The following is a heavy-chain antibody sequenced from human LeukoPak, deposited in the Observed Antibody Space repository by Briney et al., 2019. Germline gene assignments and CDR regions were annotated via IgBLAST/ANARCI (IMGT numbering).Heavy chain of an antibody. V-gene: IGHV4-34*01. J-gene: IGHJ5*02. CDR2: INHSGST. Sequence: SETLSLTCAVYGGSFSGYYWSWIRQPPGKGLEWIGEINHSGSTNYNPSLKSRVTISVDTSKNQFSLKLSSVTAADTAVYYCARVGCSSTSCSSWFDPWGQGTLVTVSS. CDR1: GGSFSGYY. D-gene: IGHD2-2*01. CDR3: ARVGCSSTSCSSWFDP.